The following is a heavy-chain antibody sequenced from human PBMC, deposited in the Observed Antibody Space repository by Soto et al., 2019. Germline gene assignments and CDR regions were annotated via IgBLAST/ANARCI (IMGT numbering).Heavy chain of an antibody. CDR3: ARARPDIVVVPAADPNWFDP. CDR1: GGSFSGYY. J-gene: IGHJ5*02. V-gene: IGHV4-34*01. Sequence: SETLSLTCAVYGGSFSGYYWSWIRQPPGKGLEWIGEINHSGSTNYNPSLKSRVTISVDTSKNQFSLKLSSVTAADTAVYYCARARPDIVVVPAADPNWFDPWGQGTLVTVSS. D-gene: IGHD2-2*01. CDR2: INHSGST.